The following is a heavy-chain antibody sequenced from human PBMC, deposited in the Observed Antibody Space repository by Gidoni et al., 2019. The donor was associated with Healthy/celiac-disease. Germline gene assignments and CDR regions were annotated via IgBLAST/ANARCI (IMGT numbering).Heavy chain of an antibody. CDR1: GYSFTSYW. CDR3: ARRDSSGWYANYYFDY. Sequence: EVQLVQSGAEVKKPGESLKISCKGSGYSFTSYWIGWVRHMPGKGLEWMGIIYPGDSETIYSPSFQGQVTISADKSISTAYLQWSSLKASDTAMYYCARRDSSGWYANYYFDYWGQGTLVTVSS. V-gene: IGHV5-51*01. J-gene: IGHJ4*02. CDR2: IYPGDSET. D-gene: IGHD6-19*01.